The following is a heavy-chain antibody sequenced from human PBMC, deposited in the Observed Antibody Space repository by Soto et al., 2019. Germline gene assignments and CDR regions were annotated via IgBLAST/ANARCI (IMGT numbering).Heavy chain of an antibody. D-gene: IGHD3-16*02. J-gene: IGHJ3*02. Sequence: QITLKESGPTLVKPTQTLTLTCTFSVFSLSTSGVGVGWIRQPPGKALEWLALIYWDDDKRYSPSLKSRLTIPKNTSKNQVVLTITNMYPVDTATYYCAHIRNMLTFGGVIVYDAFDIWGQGTMFAFSS. CDR1: VFSLSTSGVG. CDR3: AHIRNMLTFGGVIVYDAFDI. CDR2: IYWDDDK. V-gene: IGHV2-5*02.